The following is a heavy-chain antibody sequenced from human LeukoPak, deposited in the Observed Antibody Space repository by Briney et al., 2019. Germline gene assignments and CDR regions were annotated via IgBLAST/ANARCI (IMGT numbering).Heavy chain of an antibody. Sequence: SGTLSLTCAVSGDSLNTNTWWSWVRQPPGKGLEWTGEIFHSGSTNYHPSLESRLTISMDKSKNSFSLRLTSVTAADTAVYYCARVKSYGGNSWFDPWGQGTLVTVSS. V-gene: IGHV4-4*02. CDR2: IFHSGST. CDR1: GDSLNTNTW. J-gene: IGHJ5*02. D-gene: IGHD4-23*01. CDR3: ARVKSYGGNSWFDP.